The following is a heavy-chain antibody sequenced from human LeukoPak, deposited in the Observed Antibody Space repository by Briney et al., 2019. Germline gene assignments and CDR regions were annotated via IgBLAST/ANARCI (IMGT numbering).Heavy chain of an antibody. V-gene: IGHV4-39*02. J-gene: IGHJ5*02. D-gene: IGHD1-26*01. CDR3: ARDSGSYHNWFDP. Sequence: PSETLSLTCTVSGGSISSSSYYWGWIRQPPGKGLEWIGSIYYSGSTYYNPSLKSRVTISVDTSKNQFSLKLSSVTAADTAVYYCARDSGSYHNWFDPWGQGTLVTVSS. CDR2: IYYSGST. CDR1: GGSISSSSYY.